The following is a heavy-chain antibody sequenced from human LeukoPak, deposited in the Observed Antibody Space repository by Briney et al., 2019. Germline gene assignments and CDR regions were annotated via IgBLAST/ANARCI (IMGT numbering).Heavy chain of an antibody. J-gene: IGHJ4*02. V-gene: IGHV3-7*04. D-gene: IGHD3-22*01. Sequence: GGSLRLSCEASGFTFTSYWMSWVRQAPGKGLEWVANIKQDGSEKNYVDSVKGRFSISRDNAKNSLYLQMYSLRADDTAVYYCARVPYDSSYFDYWGQGTLVTVSS. CDR1: GFTFTSYW. CDR3: ARVPYDSSYFDY. CDR2: IKQDGSEK.